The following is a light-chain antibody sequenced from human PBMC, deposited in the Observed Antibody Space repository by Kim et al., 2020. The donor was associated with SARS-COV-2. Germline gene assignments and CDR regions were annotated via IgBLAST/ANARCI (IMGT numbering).Light chain of an antibody. CDR2: AAS. J-gene: IGKJ4*01. CDR1: QGITNH. V-gene: IGKV1-16*02. Sequence: ASIGDRGTSTCRASQGITNHLAWFQQRPGKAPKSLIYAASNLQSGVPSKFSGSGSGTDFTLTIASLQPEDFATYYCQQYNSYPLTFGGGTKVDIK. CDR3: QQYNSYPLT.